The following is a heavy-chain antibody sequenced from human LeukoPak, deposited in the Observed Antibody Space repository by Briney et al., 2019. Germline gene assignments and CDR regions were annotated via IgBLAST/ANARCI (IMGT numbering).Heavy chain of an antibody. CDR1: GFTFSSYE. J-gene: IGHJ4*02. CDR2: ISSSGSAI. CDR3: AREKLSFFDSSGYFDH. Sequence: PGRSLRLSCAASGFTFSSYEMNWVRQAPGKGLEWVSFISSSGSAIHYADSVRGRFTISRDNAKNSLFLQMSCLRAEDTAVYYCAREKLSFFDSSGYFDHWGQGTLVTVSS. V-gene: IGHV3-48*03. D-gene: IGHD3-22*01.